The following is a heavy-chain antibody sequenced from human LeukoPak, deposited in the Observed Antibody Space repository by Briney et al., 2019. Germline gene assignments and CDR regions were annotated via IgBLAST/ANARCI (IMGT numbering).Heavy chain of an antibody. D-gene: IGHD6-13*01. Sequence: GGSLRLSCTASGFTFSSYNMHWVRQPTGKGLEWVSAVGAAGDTYYPGSVKGRFTISRDNSKNTLYVQMNSLRDEDTAVYYCARLYIGGYSRSTNYNWFDPWGQGTLVTVSS. CDR2: VGAAGDT. J-gene: IGHJ5*02. V-gene: IGHV3-13*01. CDR1: GFTFSSYN. CDR3: ARLYIGGYSRSTNYNWFDP.